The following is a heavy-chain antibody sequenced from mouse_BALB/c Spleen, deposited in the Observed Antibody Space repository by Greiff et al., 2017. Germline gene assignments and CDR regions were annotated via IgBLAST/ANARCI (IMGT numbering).Heavy chain of an antibody. CDR2: ISSGGGNT. CDR3: ARYGYDY. Sequence: EVQLVESGGGLVKPGGSLKLSCAASGFTFSSYTMSWVRQTPEKRLEWVATISSGGGNTYYPDSVKGRFTISRDNAKNNLYLQLSSLRSEDTALYYCARYGYDYWGQGTTLTVSS. V-gene: IGHV5-9*03. J-gene: IGHJ2*01. CDR1: GFTFSSYT. D-gene: IGHD1-2*01.